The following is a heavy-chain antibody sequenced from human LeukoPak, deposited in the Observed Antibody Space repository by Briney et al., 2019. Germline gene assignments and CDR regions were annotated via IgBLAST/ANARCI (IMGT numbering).Heavy chain of an antibody. CDR1: GFTFSSYE. D-gene: IGHD6-13*01. CDR2: ISSSGSTI. Sequence: PGGSLRLSCAASGFTFSSYEMNWVRQAPGKGLEWVSYISSSGSTIYYADSVKGRFTISRDNAKNSLYLQMNSLRAEDTAVYYCAKDDSSSWYPDKTNDYWGQGTLVTVSS. J-gene: IGHJ4*02. CDR3: AKDDSSSWYPDKTNDY. V-gene: IGHV3-48*03.